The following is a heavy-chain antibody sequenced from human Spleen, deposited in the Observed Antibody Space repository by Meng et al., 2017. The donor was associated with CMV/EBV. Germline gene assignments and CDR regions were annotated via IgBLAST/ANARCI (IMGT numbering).Heavy chain of an antibody. D-gene: IGHD1-26*01. J-gene: IGHJ4*02. Sequence: CAGYGGSFSGDYWSWIRQPPGKGLEWIGEINHSGSTNYDPSLKSRVTISVDTSKNQFSLKLSSVTAADTAVYYCAREGRRGSYGAFDYWGQGTLVTSPQ. CDR1: GGSFSGDY. CDR3: AREGRRGSYGAFDY. CDR2: INHSGST. V-gene: IGHV4-34*01.